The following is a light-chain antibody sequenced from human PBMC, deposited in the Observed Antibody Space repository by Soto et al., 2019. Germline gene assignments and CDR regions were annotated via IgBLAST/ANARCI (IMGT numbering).Light chain of an antibody. J-gene: IGKJ1*01. CDR3: QQYGSSPRT. Sequence: EIVLTQSPGILSLSPGEGATLSCRASQTVDRNYFAWYQQKPGQAPRLLIYGISSRATGIPDRFRGSGSGTDFTHTISRLEPEDFAVYYCQQYGSSPRTFGQGTKVEIK. CDR2: GIS. V-gene: IGKV3-20*01. CDR1: QTVDRNY.